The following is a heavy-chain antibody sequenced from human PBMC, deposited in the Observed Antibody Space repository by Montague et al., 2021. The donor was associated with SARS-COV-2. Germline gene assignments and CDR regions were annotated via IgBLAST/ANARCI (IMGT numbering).Heavy chain of an antibody. J-gene: IGHJ5*02. CDR2: IYYSGST. CDR1: GGSISSYY. V-gene: IGHV4-59*01. Sequence: SETLSLTCTVSGGSISSYYWSWIRQPPGKGLEWIGYIYYSGSTNYNPSLKSRVTISVDTSKNQFSQKLSSVTAADTAVYYCARRSLGYCSGGSCYSAFDPWGQGTLVTVSS. D-gene: IGHD2-15*01. CDR3: ARRSLGYCSGGSCYSAFDP.